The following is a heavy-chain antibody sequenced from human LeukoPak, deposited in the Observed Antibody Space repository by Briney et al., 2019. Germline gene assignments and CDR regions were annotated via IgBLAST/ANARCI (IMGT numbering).Heavy chain of an antibody. J-gene: IGHJ6*03. Sequence: GASVKVSCKASGGTFSSYAISWVRQAPGQGLEWMGRIIPIFGTANYAQKFQGRVTITTDESTSTAYMELSSLRSEDTAVYYCASTLETYGLWGYYMDVWAKGPRSPSP. CDR3: ASTLETYGLWGYYMDV. CDR1: GGTFSSYA. D-gene: IGHD2-8*01. CDR2: IIPIFGTA. V-gene: IGHV1-69*05.